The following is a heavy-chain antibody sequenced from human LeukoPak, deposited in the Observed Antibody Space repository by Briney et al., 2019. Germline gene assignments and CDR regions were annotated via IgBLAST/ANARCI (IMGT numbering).Heavy chain of an antibody. CDR3: ARDGLRFYYGMDV. Sequence: PSQTLSLTCTVSGGSISSGDYYWGWIRPPPGKGLEWIGYIYYSGSTYYNPSLKSRVTISVDTSKNQFSLKLSSVTAADTAVYYCARDGLRFYYGMDVWGQGTTVTVSS. CDR2: IYYSGST. V-gene: IGHV4-30-4*01. J-gene: IGHJ6*02. CDR1: GGSISSGDYY. D-gene: IGHD5-12*01.